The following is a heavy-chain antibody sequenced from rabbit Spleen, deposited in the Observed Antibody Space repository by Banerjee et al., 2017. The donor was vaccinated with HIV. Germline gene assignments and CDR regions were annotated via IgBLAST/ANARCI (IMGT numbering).Heavy chain of an antibody. V-gene: IGHV1S45*01. Sequence: QEQLVESGGGLVQPEGPLTLTCKASGFSFSDRDVMCWVRQAPGKGLEWIACINASTSKPVYATWASGRFTISRTSSTTVTLRMTSLTAADRATYFCARDLVGVIGWNFYLWGPGTLVTVS. CDR2: INASTSKP. CDR3: ARDLVGVIGWNFYL. CDR1: GFSFSDRDV. D-gene: IGHD1-1*01. J-gene: IGHJ4*01.